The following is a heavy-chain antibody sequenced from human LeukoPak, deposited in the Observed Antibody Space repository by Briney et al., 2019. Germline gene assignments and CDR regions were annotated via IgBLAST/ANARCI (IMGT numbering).Heavy chain of an antibody. CDR3: ARVPSDY. CDR2: ISSGSSYI. Sequence: GQSLRLSCAASGFTFSTYSMNWVRQAPGKGLEWVSSISSGSSYIYYADSVKGRFTISRDNAKNSLYLQMNSLRAEDTAMYFCARVPSDYWGQGTLVTVSS. J-gene: IGHJ4*02. V-gene: IGHV3-21*01. CDR1: GFTFSTYS.